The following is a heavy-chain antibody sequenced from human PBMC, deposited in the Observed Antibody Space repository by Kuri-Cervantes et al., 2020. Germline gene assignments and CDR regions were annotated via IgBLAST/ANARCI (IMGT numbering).Heavy chain of an antibody. V-gene: IGHV3-23*01. CDR1: GFTFSSYA. Sequence: GESLKISCAASGFTFSSYAMSWVRQAPGKGLEWVSAISGSGGSTYYADSVKGRLTISRDNSKNTLYLQMNSLRAEDTAVYYCAKVTYYDFWSGYYEYYFDYWGQGTLVTVSS. CDR3: AKVTYYDFWSGYYEYYFDY. CDR2: ISGSGGST. D-gene: IGHD3-3*01. J-gene: IGHJ4*02.